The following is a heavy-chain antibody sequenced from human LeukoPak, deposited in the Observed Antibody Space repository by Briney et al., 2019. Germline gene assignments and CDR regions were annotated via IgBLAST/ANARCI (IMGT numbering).Heavy chain of an antibody. CDR2: IYYSGST. CDR3: ARGSRYSSSWYFDY. Sequence: SETLSLTCTVSGGSISSYYWSWIRQPPGKGLEWIGYIYYSGSTNYNPSLKSRVTISVDTSKNQFSLKLSSVTAADTAVYYCARGSRYSSSWYFDYWGQGTLVTVSS. V-gene: IGHV4-59*12. D-gene: IGHD6-13*01. J-gene: IGHJ4*02. CDR1: GGSISSYY.